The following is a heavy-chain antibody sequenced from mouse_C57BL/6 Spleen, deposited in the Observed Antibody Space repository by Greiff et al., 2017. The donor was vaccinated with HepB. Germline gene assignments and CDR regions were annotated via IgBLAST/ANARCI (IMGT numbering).Heavy chain of an antibody. CDR1: GYTFTSYW. CDR2: IHPNSGST. Sequence: VQLQQPGAELVKPGASVKLSCKASGYTFTSYWMHWVKQRPGQGLEWIGMIHPNSGSTNYNEKFKSKATLTVDKSSSTAYMQLSSLTSEDSAVYYCARGTQGYSNYGYFDVWGTGTTVTVSS. CDR3: ARGTQGYSNYGYFDV. D-gene: IGHD2-5*01. V-gene: IGHV1-64*01. J-gene: IGHJ1*03.